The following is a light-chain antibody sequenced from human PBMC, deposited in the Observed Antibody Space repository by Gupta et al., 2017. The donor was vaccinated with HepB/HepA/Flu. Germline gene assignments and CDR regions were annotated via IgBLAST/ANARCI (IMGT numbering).Light chain of an antibody. CDR3: RQHRQHPVWT. J-gene: IGKJ1*01. Sequence: DIVMTQSPLSLPVTPGEPASISCRSSQSLLHSNGYNYLDWYLQKPGQSPQLLIYLVSNRGAVDAGRFIGSSCGTGFSLKKSSVEEEDVVVYYCRQHRQHPVWTFGPGTXVDIK. V-gene: IGKV2-28*01. CDR2: LVS. CDR1: QSLLHSNGYNY.